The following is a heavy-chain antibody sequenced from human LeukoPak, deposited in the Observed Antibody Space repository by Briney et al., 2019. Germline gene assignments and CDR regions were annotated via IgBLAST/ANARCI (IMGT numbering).Heavy chain of an antibody. V-gene: IGHV4-61*02. J-gene: IGHJ4*02. D-gene: IGHD3-10*01. CDR1: GGSISSGSYY. Sequence: SETLSLTCTVSGGSISSGSYYWSWIRQPAGKGLEWIGRVYSSGSTDYNPSLKSRLSISVDTSKNQFSLKLSSVTAADTAVYYCAGNYYGSGSYYSEDRYWGQGTLVTVSS. CDR3: AGNYYGSGSYYSEDRY. CDR2: VYSSGST.